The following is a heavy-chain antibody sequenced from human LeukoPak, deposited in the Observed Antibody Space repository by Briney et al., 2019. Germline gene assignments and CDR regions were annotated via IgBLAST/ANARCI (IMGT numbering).Heavy chain of an antibody. CDR1: GFTFSSYA. D-gene: IGHD3-22*01. Sequence: GGSLRLSCAASGFTFSSYAMHWVRQAPGKGLEWVAVISYDGSNKYYADSVKGRFTISRDNSKNTLYLQMNSLRAEDTAVYYCARGSGRRITMIVVAPYWGQGTLVTVSS. J-gene: IGHJ4*02. CDR3: ARGSGRRITMIVVAPY. V-gene: IGHV3-30-3*01. CDR2: ISYDGSNK.